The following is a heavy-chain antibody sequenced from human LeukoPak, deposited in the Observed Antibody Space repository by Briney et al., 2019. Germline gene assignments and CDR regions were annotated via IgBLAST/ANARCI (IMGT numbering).Heavy chain of an antibody. D-gene: IGHD3-10*01. Sequence: SETLSVTCTVSGGSISSSSYYWGWIRQPPGKGLEWIGSIYYSGSTYYNPSLKSRVTISVDTSKNQFSLKLSSVTAADTAVYYCARAPGSGTTFDYWGQGTLVTVSS. CDR1: GGSISSSSYY. CDR2: IYYSGST. V-gene: IGHV4-39*07. J-gene: IGHJ4*02. CDR3: ARAPGSGTTFDY.